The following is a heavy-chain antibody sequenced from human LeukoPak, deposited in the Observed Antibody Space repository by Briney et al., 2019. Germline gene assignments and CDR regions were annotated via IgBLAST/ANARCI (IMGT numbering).Heavy chain of an antibody. Sequence: ASVKVSCKASGYTFTSYYVHWVRQAPGQGLEWMTRINPNGGSTRYAQRFQGRVTMTRDTSTSTVYMELSSLRSEDTAVYYCAREQIGGYSYSLDYWGQGTLVTVSS. J-gene: IGHJ4*02. V-gene: IGHV1-46*01. CDR2: INPNGGST. D-gene: IGHD5-18*01. CDR3: AREQIGGYSYSLDY. CDR1: GYTFTSYY.